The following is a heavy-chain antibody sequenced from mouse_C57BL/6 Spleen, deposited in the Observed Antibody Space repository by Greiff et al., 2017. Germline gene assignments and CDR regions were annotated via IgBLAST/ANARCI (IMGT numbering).Heavy chain of an antibody. CDR3: ARHEESRIFSWFAY. D-gene: IGHD1-1*01. CDR1: GYAFTEYT. V-gene: IGHV1-62-2*01. J-gene: IGHJ3*01. CDR2: FYPGSGSI. Sequence: VKLMESGAELVKPGASVKMSCKASGYAFTEYTIHWVKQRSGQGLEWIGWFYPGSGSIKYNEKFKDKATLTADKSSSTVYMELSRLTSEDSAVYFGARHEESRIFSWFAYWGQGTLVTVSA.